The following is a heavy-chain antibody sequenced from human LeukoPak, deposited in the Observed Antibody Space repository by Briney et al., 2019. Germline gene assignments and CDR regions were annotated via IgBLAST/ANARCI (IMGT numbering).Heavy chain of an antibody. D-gene: IGHD6-25*01. J-gene: IGHJ3*02. CDR1: GFTFSTSGLTFSNYA. Sequence: GGSLRLSCAASGFTFSTSGLTFSNYAMSWVRQAPGKGLEWVSGIGDTGLSTYHADSVKGRFTISRDNSKNTVYLQMNRLRAGDTAIYYCAKPRTGYYDAFDTWGPGTMVTVSS. CDR2: IGDTGLST. CDR3: AKPRTGYYDAFDT. V-gene: IGHV3-23*01.